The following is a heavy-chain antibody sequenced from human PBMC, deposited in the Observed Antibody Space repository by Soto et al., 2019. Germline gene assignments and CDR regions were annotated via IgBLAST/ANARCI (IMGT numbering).Heavy chain of an antibody. CDR3: ARIRDSSGYYLVDY. Sequence: QVTLKESGPVLVKPTETLTLTCTVSGFSLSNARMGVSWIRQPPGKALEWLAHIFSIDEKSYSTSLKSRLTISKDTSKSQVVLTMTNMDPVDTATYYCARIRDSSGYYLVDYWGQGTLVTVSS. CDR2: IFSIDEK. V-gene: IGHV2-26*01. J-gene: IGHJ4*02. D-gene: IGHD3-22*01. CDR1: GFSLSNARMG.